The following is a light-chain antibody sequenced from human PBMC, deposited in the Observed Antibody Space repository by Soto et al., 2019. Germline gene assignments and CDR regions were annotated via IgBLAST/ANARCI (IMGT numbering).Light chain of an antibody. CDR1: SSNIETNY. Sequence: QSVLTQPPSASGTPGQGVTISCSGSSSNIETNYVYWYQHLPGAAPKLLIFTNNQRPSGVPDRFSASKSGTSASLAISGLRSEDEGDYYCAATDDSLGGPVFGGGTKVTVL. J-gene: IGLJ2*01. CDR2: TNN. CDR3: AATDDSLGGPV. V-gene: IGLV1-47*02.